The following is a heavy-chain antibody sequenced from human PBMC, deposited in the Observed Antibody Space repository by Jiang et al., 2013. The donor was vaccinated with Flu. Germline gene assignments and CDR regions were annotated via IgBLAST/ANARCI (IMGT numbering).Heavy chain of an antibody. CDR1: GYTFTTYG. CDR2: ISAYNGKT. D-gene: IGHD4-17*01. J-gene: IGHJ3*02. V-gene: IGHV1-18*01. CDR3: ARDRYTGYGDDALDI. Sequence: CGAEVKKPGASVKVSCKASGYTFTTYGISWVRQAPGQGLEWMGWISAYNGKTLYAQKFQGGVTLTTDTSASTAYMDLRSLRSDDTAMYYCARDRYTGYGDDALDIWGQGTMVIVS.